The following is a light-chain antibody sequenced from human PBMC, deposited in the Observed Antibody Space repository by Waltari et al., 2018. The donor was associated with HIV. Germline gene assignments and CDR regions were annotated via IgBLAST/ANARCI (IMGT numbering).Light chain of an antibody. CDR2: DDT. CDR3: QSYDDNLEGV. CDR1: IGAGYD. Sequence: IGAGYDVHWYQQVPGTAPRLLIYDDTNRPSGVPERFSGSKSGTSASLAITGLQAEDEADYYCQSYDDNLEGVFGGGTKLTVL. V-gene: IGLV1-40*01. J-gene: IGLJ3*02.